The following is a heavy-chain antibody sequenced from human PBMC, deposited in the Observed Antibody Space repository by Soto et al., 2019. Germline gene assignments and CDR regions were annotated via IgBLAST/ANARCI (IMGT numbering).Heavy chain of an antibody. CDR3: ALERQLNSPSDAFDI. V-gene: IGHV1-2*02. CDR2: INPNSGVT. J-gene: IGHJ3*02. D-gene: IGHD6-13*01. CDR1: AFSVYY. Sequence: QVQLVQSGAEVKKPGASMKVSCKASAFSVYYLHWVRQAPGQGLEWMGRINPNSGVTTYAQRFQGRVTMTSDTSITTSFLDLSNVDFDDTAVYYCALERQLNSPSDAFDIWGQGIMVTVSS.